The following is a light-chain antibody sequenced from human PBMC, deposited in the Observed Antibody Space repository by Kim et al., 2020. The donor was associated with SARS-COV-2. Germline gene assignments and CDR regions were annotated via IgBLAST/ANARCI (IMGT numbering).Light chain of an antibody. Sequence: ASVGDRFIITCRASQDINGWLAWYQQRPGKPPKVLISDASSLQGGVPSRISGSGSETEFTLTISGLQPEDFATYYCQQYKSYPLTFGGGTKVDIK. V-gene: IGKV1-13*02. CDR1: QDINGW. CDR3: QQYKSYPLT. J-gene: IGKJ4*01. CDR2: DAS.